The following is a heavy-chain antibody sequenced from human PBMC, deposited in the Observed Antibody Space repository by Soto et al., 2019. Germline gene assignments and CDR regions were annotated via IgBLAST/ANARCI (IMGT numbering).Heavy chain of an antibody. CDR3: TKEHDYGYYGWFEP. V-gene: IGHV3-23*01. CDR2: ITNSGRSP. CDR1: GLGFNSYA. J-gene: IGHJ5*02. Sequence: GSLGLSCAASGLGFNSYAMTWVRHARGKGLEWVSTITNSGRSPYYADSVKGRFTISRDNSKTPLYMQMTTLTAEDTAIYYCTKEHDYGYYGWFEPWGQGTLVTVSS. D-gene: IGHD4-17*01.